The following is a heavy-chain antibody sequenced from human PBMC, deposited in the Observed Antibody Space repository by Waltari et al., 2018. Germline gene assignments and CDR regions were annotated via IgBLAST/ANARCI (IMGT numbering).Heavy chain of an antibody. D-gene: IGHD2-15*01. Sequence: QVQLQESGPGLVKPSGTLSLTCAVSGASITTRYRWNWVRQSPGKGLEWIGEISHWRFTNYNPSLEGRISISLDESKNQFSLQLSSVTAADTAMYYCATVIAGCSASSCYLDSWGQGTLVTVSS. J-gene: IGHJ4*02. V-gene: IGHV4-4*02. CDR1: GASITTRYR. CDR2: ISHWRFT. CDR3: ATVIAGCSASSCYLDS.